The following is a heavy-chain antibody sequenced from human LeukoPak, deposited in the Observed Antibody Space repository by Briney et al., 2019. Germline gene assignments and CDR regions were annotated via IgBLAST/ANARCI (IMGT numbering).Heavy chain of an antibody. CDR3: TTDRLSIAAAAVFDY. J-gene: IGHJ4*02. CDR2: ISGSGGST. V-gene: IGHV3-23*01. D-gene: IGHD6-13*01. Sequence: QAGGSLRLSCTASGFTFSSYAMSWVRQAPGKGLEWVSAISGSGGSTHYADSVKGRFTISRDNSKNTLYLQMNSLKTEDTAVYYCTTDRLSIAAAAVFDYWGQGTLVTVSS. CDR1: GFTFSSYA.